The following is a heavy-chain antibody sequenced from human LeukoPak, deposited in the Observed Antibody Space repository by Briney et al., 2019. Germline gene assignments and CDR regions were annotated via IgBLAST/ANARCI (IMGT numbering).Heavy chain of an antibody. V-gene: IGHV1-69*13. CDR3: ARDTSDLGYPHYYYYMDV. Sequence: SVKVSCKASGGTFSSYAISWVRQAPGQGLEWMGGIIPIFGTANYAQKFQGRVTITADESTSTAYMELSSLRSEDTAVYYCARDTSDLGYPHYYYYMDVWGKGTTVTVSS. D-gene: IGHD1-1*01. J-gene: IGHJ6*03. CDR2: IIPIFGTA. CDR1: GGTFSSYA.